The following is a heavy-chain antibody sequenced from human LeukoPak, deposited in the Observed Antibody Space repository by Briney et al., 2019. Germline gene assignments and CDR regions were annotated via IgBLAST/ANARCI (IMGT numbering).Heavy chain of an antibody. Sequence: PGGSLRLSCAASGFTFDDYAMHWVRQAPGKGLEWVSAISGSGGSTYYADSVKGRFTISRDNSKNTLYLQMNSLRAEDTAVYYCAKAVITFGGVIQAYDYWGQGTLVTVSS. CDR3: AKAVITFGGVIQAYDY. CDR2: ISGSGGST. J-gene: IGHJ4*02. V-gene: IGHV3-23*01. CDR1: GFTFDDYA. D-gene: IGHD3-16*02.